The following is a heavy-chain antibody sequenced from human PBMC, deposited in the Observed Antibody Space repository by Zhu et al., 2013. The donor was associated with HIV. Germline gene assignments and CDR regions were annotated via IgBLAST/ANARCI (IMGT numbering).Heavy chain of an antibody. CDR3: ARDRPYYYDSSGETFDY. J-gene: IGHJ4*02. V-gene: IGHV1-46*01. Sequence: VQLVQSGAEVKKPGASVKVSCKASGYTFTSYYMHWVRQAPGQGLEWMGIINPSGGSTSYAQKFQGRVTMTRDTSTSTVYMELSSLRSEDTAVYYCARDRPYYYDSSGETFDYWGQGTLVTVSS. CDR1: GYTFTSYY. CDR2: INPSGGST. D-gene: IGHD3-22*01.